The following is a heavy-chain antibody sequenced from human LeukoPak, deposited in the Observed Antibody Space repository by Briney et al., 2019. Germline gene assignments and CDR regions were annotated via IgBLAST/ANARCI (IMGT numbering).Heavy chain of an antibody. J-gene: IGHJ3*02. Sequence: PGGSLRLSWAASASTFSSNATSWVRQAPGKGREWLSVTTGSGSTYYAESVKGRFTISRDNSKNTLYLQMNSLRVEDTAVYYCAKDWGFGVVTPDGFDIWGQGTMVTVSS. D-gene: IGHD3-3*01. CDR1: ASTFSSNA. CDR2: TTGSGST. CDR3: AKDWGFGVVTPDGFDI. V-gene: IGHV3-23*01.